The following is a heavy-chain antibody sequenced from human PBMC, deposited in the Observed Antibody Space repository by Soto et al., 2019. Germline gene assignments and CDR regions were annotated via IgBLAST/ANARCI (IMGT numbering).Heavy chain of an antibody. V-gene: IGHV3-7*01. Sequence: GGSLRLSCAASGFTFSSYWMSWVRQAPGKGLEWVANIKQDGSEKYYVDSVKGRFTISRDNAKNSLYLQMNSLRAEDTAVYYCASSSSSWFHVFDYWGQGTLVTVSS. J-gene: IGHJ4*02. CDR3: ASSSSSWFHVFDY. D-gene: IGHD6-13*01. CDR2: IKQDGSEK. CDR1: GFTFSSYW.